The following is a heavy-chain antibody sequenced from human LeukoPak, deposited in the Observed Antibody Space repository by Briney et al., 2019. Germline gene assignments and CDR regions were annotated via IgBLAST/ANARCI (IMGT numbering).Heavy chain of an antibody. CDR1: GFTFSSYS. V-gene: IGHV3-48*01. CDR2: ISSSSSTI. D-gene: IGHD4-17*01. CDR3: ARPRTQTTVTTGGFAFDI. Sequence: GGSLRLSCAASGFTFSSYSMNWVRQAPGKGLEWVSYISSSSSTIYYADSVKGRFTISRDNAKNSLYLQMNSLRAEDTAVYYCARPRTQTTVTTGGFAFDIWGQGTMVTVSS. J-gene: IGHJ3*02.